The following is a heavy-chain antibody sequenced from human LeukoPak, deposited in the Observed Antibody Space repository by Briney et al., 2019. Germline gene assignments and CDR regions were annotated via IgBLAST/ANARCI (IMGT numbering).Heavy chain of an antibody. Sequence: GGSLRLYCAPSGFIFSDYYMRWIRQAPGKGLEWVSYISSSGSTIYYADSVKGRFTISRDNAKNSLYLQMNSLRAEDTAVYYCARSNYGSGSYYKGLRYYGMDVWGQGTTVTVSS. J-gene: IGHJ6*02. D-gene: IGHD3-10*01. CDR3: ARSNYGSGSYYKGLRYYGMDV. V-gene: IGHV3-11*01. CDR1: GFIFSDYY. CDR2: ISSSGSTI.